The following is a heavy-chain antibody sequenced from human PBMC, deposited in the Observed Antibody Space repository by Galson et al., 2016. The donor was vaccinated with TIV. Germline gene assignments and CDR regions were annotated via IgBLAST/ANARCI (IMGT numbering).Heavy chain of an antibody. CDR2: IYWDEDK. CDR3: AHRKTGSRPLDAFDI. CDR1: GFSLPTRGVG. Sequence: PALVKPPQTLTLTCTFSGFSLPTRGVGVAWIRQPPRKALEWLAFIYWDEDKRYAPSLRNRLTVTKDPSKNQVVLTLTDMGPADTGTYYCAHRKTGSRPLDAFDIWGQGTMVTVSS. D-gene: IGHD2-15*01. J-gene: IGHJ3*02. V-gene: IGHV2-5*05.